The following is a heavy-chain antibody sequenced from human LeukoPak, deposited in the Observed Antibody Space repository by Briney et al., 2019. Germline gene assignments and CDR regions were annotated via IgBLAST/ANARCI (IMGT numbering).Heavy chain of an antibody. CDR2: ISNSGSTI. CDR1: GFTFSDYY. Sequence: GGSLRLSCAASGFTFSDYYMSWIRQAPGKGLEWISYISNSGSTIYYADSVRGRFTISRDNAKNSLYLQMNSLRVEDTAVYYCARDSSGWYHWFDPWGQGTLVTVSS. D-gene: IGHD6-19*01. V-gene: IGHV3-11*04. CDR3: ARDSSGWYHWFDP. J-gene: IGHJ5*02.